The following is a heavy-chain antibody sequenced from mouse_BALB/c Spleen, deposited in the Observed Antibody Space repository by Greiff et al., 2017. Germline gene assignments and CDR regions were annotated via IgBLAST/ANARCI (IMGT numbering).Heavy chain of an antibody. J-gene: IGHJ3*01. CDR1: GFTFSSYT. V-gene: IGHV5-12-2*01. CDR2: ISNGGGST. CDR3: ARHDLRSGPWFAY. D-gene: IGHD3-1*01. Sequence: EVQGVESGGGLVQPGGSLKLSCAASGFTFSSYTMSWVRQTPEKRLEWVAYISNGGGSTYYPDTVKGRFTISRDNAKNTLYLQMSSLKSEDTAMYYCARHDLRSGPWFAYWGQGTLVTVSA.